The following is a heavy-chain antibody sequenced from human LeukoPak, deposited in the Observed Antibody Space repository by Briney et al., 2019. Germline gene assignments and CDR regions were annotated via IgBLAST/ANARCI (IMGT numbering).Heavy chain of an antibody. CDR2: IYPGDSDT. V-gene: IGHV5-51*01. Sequence: GESLKISCKGSGYSFTSYWIGWVCQMPGKGLEWMGIIYPGDSDTRYSPSFQGQVTISADKSISTAYLQWSSLKASDTAMYYCARRGIAAAGIGLNYFDYWGQGTLVTVSS. J-gene: IGHJ4*02. D-gene: IGHD6-13*01. CDR1: GYSFTSYW. CDR3: ARRGIAAAGIGLNYFDY.